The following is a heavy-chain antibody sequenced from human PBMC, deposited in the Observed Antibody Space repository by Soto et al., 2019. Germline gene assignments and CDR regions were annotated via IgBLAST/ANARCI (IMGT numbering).Heavy chain of an antibody. CDR2: ISEDGDDN. CDR3: AKAWTLAVVNHFGFDS. CDR1: QLKLGRFA. J-gene: IGHJ4*02. Sequence: GALRLSGACFQLKLGRFAMGGVGQWPREGLEWVSSISEDGDDNYYTDSVKGRFTISRDNSKAILFLQMDSLRADDAAVYYCAKAWTLAVVNHFGFDSWGQGTMVTVSS. V-gene: IGHV3-23*01. D-gene: IGHD3-10*01.